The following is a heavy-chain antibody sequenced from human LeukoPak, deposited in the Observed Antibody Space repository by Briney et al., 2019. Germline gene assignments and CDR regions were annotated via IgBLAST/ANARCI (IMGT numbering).Heavy chain of an antibody. CDR2: ISGSGGST. V-gene: IGHV3-23*01. Sequence: SGGSLRPSCAASGFTFSSYAMSWVRQAPGKGLEWVSAISGSGGSTYYADSVKGRFTISRDNSKNTLYLQMNSLRAEDTAVYYCAKVPLAYCGGDCYVHFDYWGQGTLVTVSS. CDR3: AKVPLAYCGGDCYVHFDY. J-gene: IGHJ4*02. CDR1: GFTFSSYA. D-gene: IGHD2-21*02.